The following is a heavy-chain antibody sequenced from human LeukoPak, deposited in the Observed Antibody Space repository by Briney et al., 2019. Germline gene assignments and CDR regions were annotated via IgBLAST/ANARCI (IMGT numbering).Heavy chain of an antibody. CDR2: MTIISTLM. CDR1: GFTFNTYA. CDR3: ARAGLGGHYIDY. V-gene: IGHV3-21*04. D-gene: IGHD2-15*01. Sequence: GGSLRLSCAASGFTFNTYAMNWVRQAPGKGLEWVSSMTIISTLMYYAASVKGRFTVSRDNAEKSLFLQMSNVRAEDTAVYYCARAGLGGHYIDYWGQGTLVTVSS. J-gene: IGHJ4*02.